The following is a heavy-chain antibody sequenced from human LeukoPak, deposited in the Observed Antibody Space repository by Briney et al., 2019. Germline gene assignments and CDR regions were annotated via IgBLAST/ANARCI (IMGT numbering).Heavy chain of an antibody. V-gene: IGHV3-15*01. CDR3: AKGGKDWLLYLDIDY. CDR2: IKSKTDGGTT. CDR1: GFTFSNAW. D-gene: IGHD3-9*01. Sequence: GGSLRLSCAASGFTFSNAWMSWVRQAPGKGLEWVGRIKSKTDGGTTDYAAPVKGRFTISRDDSKNTLYLQMNSLRAEDTAVYYCAKGGKDWLLYLDIDYWGQGTLVTVSS. J-gene: IGHJ4*02.